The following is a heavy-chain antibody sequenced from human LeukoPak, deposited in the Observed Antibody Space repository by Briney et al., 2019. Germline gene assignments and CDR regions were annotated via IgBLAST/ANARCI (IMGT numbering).Heavy chain of an antibody. Sequence: GGSLRLSCAASGFTFSSYAMSWVRQAPGKGLEWVSAISGSGGSTYYADSVKGRFTISRDNSKNTLYMQMNSLRAEDTAVYYCAKDSAHRNYVPEPVDYWGQGTLVSVSS. CDR1: GFTFSSYA. V-gene: IGHV3-23*01. CDR2: ISGSGGST. J-gene: IGHJ4*02. D-gene: IGHD4-11*01. CDR3: AKDSAHRNYVPEPVDY.